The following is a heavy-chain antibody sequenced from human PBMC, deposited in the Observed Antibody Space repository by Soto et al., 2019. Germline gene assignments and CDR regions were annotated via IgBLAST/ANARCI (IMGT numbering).Heavy chain of an antibody. CDR3: AHSRSGGDCLQSYSSHYYYGMDV. CDR2: IYWDDGT. CDR1: GFSLSTSGVG. D-gene: IGHD2-21*02. V-gene: IGHV2-5*02. Sequence: QITLKESGPTLVKPTQTLTLTCTFSGFSLSTSGVGVGWIRQPPGKALEWLALIYWDDGTRDSPSLKTRLTITKYTSKNQVVLTMTNMDPVDTATYYCAHSRSGGDCLQSYSSHYYYGMDVWGQGTTVTVSS. J-gene: IGHJ6*02.